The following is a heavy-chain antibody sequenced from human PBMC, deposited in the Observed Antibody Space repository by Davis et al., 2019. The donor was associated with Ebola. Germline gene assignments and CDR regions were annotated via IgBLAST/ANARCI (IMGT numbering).Heavy chain of an antibody. Sequence: GESLKISCKGSGYSFTSYWIAWVRQMPGKGLEWMGITYPGDSDTRYSPSFRGQVTISADKSFSTAYLQWSGLKASDTAMYYCARMGKSYYDSLWDYWGQGTLVTVSS. D-gene: IGHD3-10*01. V-gene: IGHV5-51*01. J-gene: IGHJ4*02. CDR1: GYSFTSYW. CDR2: TYPGDSDT. CDR3: ARMGKSYYDSLWDY.